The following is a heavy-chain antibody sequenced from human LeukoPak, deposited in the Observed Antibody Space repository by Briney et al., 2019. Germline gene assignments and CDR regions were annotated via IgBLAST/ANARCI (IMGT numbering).Heavy chain of an antibody. Sequence: GASVKVSCKASGYIFTNYAINWMRQAPGQGLEWMGGIIPIFGTANYAQKFQGRVTITADESTSTAYMELSSLRSEDTAVYYCAIDRRGYSSGWYADYYGMDVWGQGTTVTVSS. D-gene: IGHD6-19*01. CDR3: AIDRRGYSSGWYADYYGMDV. J-gene: IGHJ6*02. CDR2: IIPIFGTA. V-gene: IGHV1-69*13. CDR1: GYIFTNYA.